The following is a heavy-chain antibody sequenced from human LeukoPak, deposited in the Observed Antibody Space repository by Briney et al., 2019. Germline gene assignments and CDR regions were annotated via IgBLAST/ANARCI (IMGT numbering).Heavy chain of an antibody. J-gene: IGHJ6*02. D-gene: IGHD5-12*01. CDR1: GGSFSGYY. Sequence: SETLSLTCAVYGGSFSGYYWSWIRQPPGKGLEWIGEINHSGSTNYNPSLKSRVTISVDTSKNQFSLKLSSVTAADTAVYYCARGIEATYYYYGMDVWGQGTTVTVSS. V-gene: IGHV4-34*01. CDR2: INHSGST. CDR3: ARGIEATYYYYGMDV.